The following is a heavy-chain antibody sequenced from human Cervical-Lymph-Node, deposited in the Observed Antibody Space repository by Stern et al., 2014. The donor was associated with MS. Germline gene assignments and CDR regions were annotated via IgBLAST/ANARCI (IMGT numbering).Heavy chain of an antibody. CDR2: IIPIVETA. J-gene: IGHJ4*02. CDR1: GGTFSSDA. Sequence: QVQLVQSGAEVKKPGSSMKVSCKASGGTFSSDAIGWVRQAPGKGLEWMGGIIPIVETANYAQKFQGRVTITADQSTKTAYLELSSLTSGDTAMYFCASGTRSSWYFDFWGQGTLVTVST. D-gene: IGHD6-13*01. CDR3: ASGTRSSWYFDF. V-gene: IGHV1-69*01.